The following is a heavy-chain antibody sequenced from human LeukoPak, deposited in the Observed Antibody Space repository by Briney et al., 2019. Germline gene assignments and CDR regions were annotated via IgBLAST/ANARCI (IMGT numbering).Heavy chain of an antibody. Sequence: GGSLRLSCAASGFTFSSYSMNWVRQAPGKGLEWVSYISSSSSTIYYADSVKGRFTTSRDNAKNSLYLQMNSLRAEDTAVYYCARSHVLRFLEWFPNYNWFDPWGQGTLVTVSS. V-gene: IGHV3-48*01. CDR1: GFTFSSYS. CDR3: ARSHVLRFLEWFPNYNWFDP. D-gene: IGHD3-3*01. CDR2: ISSSSSTI. J-gene: IGHJ5*02.